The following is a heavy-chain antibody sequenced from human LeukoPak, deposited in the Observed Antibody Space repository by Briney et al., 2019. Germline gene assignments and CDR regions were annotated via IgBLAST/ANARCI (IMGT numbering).Heavy chain of an antibody. Sequence: GGSLRLSCAASGFTFSSYEMNWVRQAPGKGLEWVSSITSSSSYIYYADSVKGRFTISRDNAKNSLYLQMNSLRAEDTAVYYCARVGYCSGGSCFPLDYWGQGTLVTVSS. CDR2: ITSSSSYI. J-gene: IGHJ4*02. CDR3: ARVGYCSGGSCFPLDY. CDR1: GFTFSSYE. D-gene: IGHD2-15*01. V-gene: IGHV3-21*01.